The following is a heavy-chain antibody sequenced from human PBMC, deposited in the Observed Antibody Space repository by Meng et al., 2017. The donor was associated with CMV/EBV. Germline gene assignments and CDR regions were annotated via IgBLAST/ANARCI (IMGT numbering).Heavy chain of an antibody. Sequence: GESLKISCKGSGYSFTSYWIGWVRQMPGKGLEWMGIIYPGDSDTRYSPSFQGQVTISADKSISTAYLQWSSLKASDTAMYYCARYSGSYSAVYCGMDVWGQGTTVTVSS. CDR2: IYPGDSDT. CDR3: ARYSGSYSAVYCGMDV. CDR1: GYSFTSYW. J-gene: IGHJ6*02. D-gene: IGHD1-26*01. V-gene: IGHV5-51*01.